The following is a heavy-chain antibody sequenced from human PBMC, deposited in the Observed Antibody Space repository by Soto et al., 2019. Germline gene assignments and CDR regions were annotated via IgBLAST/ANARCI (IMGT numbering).Heavy chain of an antibody. CDR1: GGSISSSSYY. D-gene: IGHD3-22*01. Sequence: SETLSLTCTVYGGSISSSSYYWGWIRQPPGKVLEWIGNVYYGGSTYYNPSLKSRVTVSVETSKSQFSLKLSSVTAADTAVYYCAGGDYYHSSGYYFYYYTMDVWGQGTTVTVS. V-gene: IGHV4-39*01. J-gene: IGHJ6*02. CDR3: AGGDYYHSSGYYFYYYTMDV. CDR2: VYYGGST.